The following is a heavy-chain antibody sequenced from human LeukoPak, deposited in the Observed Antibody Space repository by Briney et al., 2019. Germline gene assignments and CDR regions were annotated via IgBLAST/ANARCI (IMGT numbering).Heavy chain of an antibody. CDR1: GYTFTSYG. Sequence: GASVKVSCKASGYTFTSYGISWLRQAPGQGLEWMGWISAYNGNTNYAQKLQGRVTMTTDTSTSTAYMELRSLRSDDTAVYYCARDLFYYDSSGPFDYWGQGTLVTVSS. D-gene: IGHD3-22*01. CDR2: ISAYNGNT. V-gene: IGHV1-18*01. CDR3: ARDLFYYDSSGPFDY. J-gene: IGHJ4*02.